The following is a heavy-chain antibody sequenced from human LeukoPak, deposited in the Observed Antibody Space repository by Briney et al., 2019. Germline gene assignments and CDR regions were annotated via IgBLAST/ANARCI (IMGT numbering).Heavy chain of an antibody. CDR1: GVTVSSNF. CDR2: IYSAGST. J-gene: IGHJ4*02. V-gene: IGHV3-66*01. Sequence: GGSLRLSCAASGVTVSSNFMTWVRQAPGKGLEWVSVIYSAGSTDYADSVKGRFTIPSDSSKNTLYLQMNSLRAEDTAVYYCATSKYSSGWYYFEYWGQGTLVTVSS. CDR3: ATSKYSSGWYYFEY. D-gene: IGHD6-19*01.